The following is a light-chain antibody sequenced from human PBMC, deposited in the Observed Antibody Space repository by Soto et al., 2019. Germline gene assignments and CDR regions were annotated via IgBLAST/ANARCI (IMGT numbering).Light chain of an antibody. J-gene: IGKJ4*01. CDR1: QSVSSY. CDR3: QQRSNWPPS. CDR2: DAS. V-gene: IGKV3-11*01. Sequence: EIVLTQSPATLSLSPGERATLSRRASQSVSSYLAWYQQKPGQAPRLLIYDASNMATGIPARFSGSGSGTDFTLTISSLEPEEFAVYYCQQRSNWPPSFGGGTKVEIK.